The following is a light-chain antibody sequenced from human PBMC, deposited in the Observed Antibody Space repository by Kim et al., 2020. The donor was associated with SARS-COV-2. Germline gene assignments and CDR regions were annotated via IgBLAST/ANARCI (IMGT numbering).Light chain of an antibody. CDR3: QQRSNWLT. Sequence: SLSAGDRAPLSCRASQSVSSYLAWYQQKPGQAPRLLIYDASNRATGIPARFSGSGSGTDFTLTISSLEPEDFAVYYCQQRSNWLTFGGGTKVEIK. V-gene: IGKV3-11*01. J-gene: IGKJ4*01. CDR2: DAS. CDR1: QSVSSY.